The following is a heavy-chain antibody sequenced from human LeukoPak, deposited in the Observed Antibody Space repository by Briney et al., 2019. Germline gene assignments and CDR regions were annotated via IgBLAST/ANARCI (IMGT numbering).Heavy chain of an antibody. CDR2: INPNSGGT. Sequence: WASVKVSCTASGYTFTGYYMHWVRQAPGQGLEWMGWINPNSGGTNYAQKFQGRVTMTRDTSISTAYMELSRLRSDDTAVYYCARDSGSYSNNWFDPWGQGTLVTVSS. J-gene: IGHJ5*02. CDR3: ARDSGSYSNNWFDP. D-gene: IGHD1-26*01. V-gene: IGHV1-2*02. CDR1: GYTFTGYY.